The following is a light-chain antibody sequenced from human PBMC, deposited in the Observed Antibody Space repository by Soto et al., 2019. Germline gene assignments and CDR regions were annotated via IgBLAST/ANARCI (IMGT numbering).Light chain of an antibody. J-gene: IGKJ1*01. CDR3: QQYTNWRT. V-gene: IGKV1-5*01. CDR2: DAS. CDR1: QSISSW. Sequence: DIQMTQSPSILSASAGDRVTITCRASQSISSWLAWYQQKPGKAPKLLIYDASSSESGVPSRFSGSGSGTEFTLTISSLQSEDFAVYYCQQYTNWRTFGQGTKVDIK.